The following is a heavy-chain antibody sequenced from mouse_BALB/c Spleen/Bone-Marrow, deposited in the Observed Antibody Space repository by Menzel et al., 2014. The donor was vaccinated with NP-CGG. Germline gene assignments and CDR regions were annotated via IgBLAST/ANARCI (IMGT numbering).Heavy chain of an antibody. J-gene: IGHJ2*01. CDR3: ARYDAYYYFDY. Sequence: EVKVVEPGGGLVQPGGSLRLSCATSGFTFTDYYMSWVRQPPGKALEWLGFIRNKANGYTTEYSASVKGRFTISRDNSQSILYLQMNTLRAEDSATYYCARYDAYYYFDYWGQGTTLTVSS. V-gene: IGHV7-3*02. CDR1: GFTFTDYY. CDR2: IRNKANGYTT. D-gene: IGHD2-3*01.